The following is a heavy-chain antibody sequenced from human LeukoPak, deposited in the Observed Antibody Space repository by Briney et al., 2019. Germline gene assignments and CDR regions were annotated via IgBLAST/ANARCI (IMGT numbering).Heavy chain of an antibody. CDR3: ARGYSKVVAARSYYYMDV. CDR2: MNPNRGNT. D-gene: IGHD2-15*01. Sequence: ASVKVSCKASGYTLTSYDINWVRQATAQGLEWMGWMNPNRGNTGYAQKFQGRVTMTRNTSISTAYMELSSLRSEDTAVYYCARGYSKVVAARSYYYMDVWGKGTTVTVSS. V-gene: IGHV1-8*01. CDR1: GYTLTSYD. J-gene: IGHJ6*03.